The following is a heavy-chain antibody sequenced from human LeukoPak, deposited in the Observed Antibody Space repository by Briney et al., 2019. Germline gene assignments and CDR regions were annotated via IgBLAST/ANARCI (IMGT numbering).Heavy chain of an antibody. J-gene: IGHJ4*02. CDR2: ISGSGGST. CDR1: GFTFSSYA. CDR3: AKARAVRYFDWLSDYFDY. Sequence: GGSLRLSCAASGFTFSSYAMSWVRQAPGKGLEWVSAISGSGGSTYYADSVKGRFTISRDNSKNTLYLQMNSLRAEDTAVYYCAKARAVRYFDWLSDYFDYWGQGTLVTVSS. V-gene: IGHV3-23*01. D-gene: IGHD3-9*01.